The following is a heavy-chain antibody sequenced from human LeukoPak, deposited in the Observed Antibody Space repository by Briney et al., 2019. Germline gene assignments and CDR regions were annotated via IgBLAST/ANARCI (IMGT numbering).Heavy chain of an antibody. D-gene: IGHD5-12*01. CDR3: ARIVDIVEGWFDP. J-gene: IGHJ5*02. CDR2: IKQDGSEK. V-gene: IGHV3-7*01. Sequence: GGSLRLSCAASGFTFSSYWMSWVRQAPGKGLEWVANIKQDGSEKYYVDSVKGQFTISRDNAKNSLYLQMNSLRAEDTAVYYCARIVDIVEGWFDPWGQGTLVTVSS. CDR1: GFTFSSYW.